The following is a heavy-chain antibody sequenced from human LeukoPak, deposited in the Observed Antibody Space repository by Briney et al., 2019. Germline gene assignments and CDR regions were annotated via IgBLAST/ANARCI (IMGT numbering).Heavy chain of an antibody. CDR3: ARGRIMADSSSWYVYYYYGMDV. CDR1: GYTSTSYE. J-gene: IGHJ6*02. D-gene: IGHD6-13*01. CDR2: TKPNRGNT. V-gene: IGHV1-8*01. Sequence: ASVKVSCKASGYTSTSYEIDWVRQATGQGLEWMGWTKPNRGNTGYAQKFQGRVTMTGNTSISTAYMELSSLRSEDTAVYYCARGRIMADSSSWYVYYYYGMDVWGQGTTVTVSS.